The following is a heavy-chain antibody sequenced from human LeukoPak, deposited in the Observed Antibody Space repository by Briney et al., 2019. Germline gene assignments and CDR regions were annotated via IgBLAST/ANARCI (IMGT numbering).Heavy chain of an antibody. CDR3: ARDRPDYGGNPCDAFDI. Sequence: GGSLRLSCAASGFTFSSYSMNWVRQAPGQGLEWVSFISSRGTTIYYTDSVKGRFTISRDNAKNSLYLQMNSLRDEDTAVYYCARDRPDYGGNPCDAFDIWGHGTMVTVSS. CDR1: GFTFSSYS. V-gene: IGHV3-48*02. D-gene: IGHD4-23*01. CDR2: ISSRGTTI. J-gene: IGHJ3*02.